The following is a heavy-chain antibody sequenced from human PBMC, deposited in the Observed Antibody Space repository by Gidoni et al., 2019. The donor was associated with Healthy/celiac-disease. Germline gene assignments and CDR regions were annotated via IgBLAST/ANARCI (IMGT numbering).Heavy chain of an antibody. J-gene: IGHJ3*02. CDR2: IYYTGST. CDR1: GDSVSSGSYY. V-gene: IGHV4-61*01. Sequence: QVQLQESGPGLVKPSETLSLTCAVSGDSVSSGSYYWSWIRQPPGKGLEWIGYIYYTGSTNYNPSLKSRVTISVDTSKNQFSLKLSSVTAADTAVYYCARGVVGPGDAFDIWGLGTMVTVSS. D-gene: IGHD1-26*01. CDR3: ARGVVGPGDAFDI.